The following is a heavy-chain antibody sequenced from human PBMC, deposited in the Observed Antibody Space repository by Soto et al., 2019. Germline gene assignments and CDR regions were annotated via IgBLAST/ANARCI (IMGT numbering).Heavy chain of an antibody. D-gene: IGHD3-10*01. J-gene: IGHJ4*02. Sequence: ASVKVSCKVSGYTLTELSMHWVRQAPGKGLEWMGGFDPEDGETIYAQKFQGRVTMTEDTSTDTAYMELSSLRSEDTAVYYCATPPLWFGELLPLEQIYYFVYWGQGTLVTVSS. V-gene: IGHV1-24*01. CDR2: FDPEDGET. CDR1: GYTLTELS. CDR3: ATPPLWFGELLPLEQIYYFVY.